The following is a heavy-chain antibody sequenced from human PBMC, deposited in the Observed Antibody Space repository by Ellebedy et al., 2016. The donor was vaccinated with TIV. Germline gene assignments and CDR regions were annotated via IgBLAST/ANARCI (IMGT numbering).Heavy chain of an antibody. J-gene: IGHJ4*02. Sequence: ASVKVSCXASGYTFTGYYMHWVRQAPGQGLEWMGWINPNSGGTNYAQKFQGWVTMTRDTSISTAYMELSRLRSDDTAVYYCARDNSSGYYWGGVDYWGQGTLVTVSS. CDR1: GYTFTGYY. V-gene: IGHV1-2*04. D-gene: IGHD3-22*01. CDR2: INPNSGGT. CDR3: ARDNSSGYYWGGVDY.